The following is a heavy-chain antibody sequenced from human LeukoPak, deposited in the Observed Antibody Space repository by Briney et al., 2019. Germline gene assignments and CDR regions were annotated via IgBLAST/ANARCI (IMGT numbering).Heavy chain of an antibody. J-gene: IGHJ4*02. D-gene: IGHD3-10*01. Sequence: SETLSLTCTVSGDSISSSTYYWGWIRQPPGKGLEWIGSIYYSGSTYYNPSLKSRVTISVDTSKNQFSLKLDSVTAADTAVYYCARGIRYYYGSGSFVLRNFDYWGQGTLVTVSS. V-gene: IGHV4-39*07. CDR3: ARGIRYYYGSGSFVLRNFDY. CDR1: GDSISSSTYY. CDR2: IYYSGST.